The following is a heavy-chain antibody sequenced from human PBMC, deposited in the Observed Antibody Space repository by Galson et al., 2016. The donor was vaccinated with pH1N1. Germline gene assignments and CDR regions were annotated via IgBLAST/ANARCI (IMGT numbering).Heavy chain of an antibody. Sequence: SLRLSCAASGFRFSDYSMNWVRQAPGKGLEWVSYISGKSSTRQYADSVKGRFTISRDNAKNSLFLHMNSLSDEDTAVYYCAKGDYGDYVGYFDVWGRGTLVTVSS. CDR3: AKGDYGDYVGYFDV. CDR1: GFRFSDYS. D-gene: IGHD4-17*01. J-gene: IGHJ2*01. CDR2: ISGKSSTR. V-gene: IGHV3-48*02.